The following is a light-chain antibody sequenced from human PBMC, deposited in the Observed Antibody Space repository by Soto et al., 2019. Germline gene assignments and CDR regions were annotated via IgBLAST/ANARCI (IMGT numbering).Light chain of an antibody. Sequence: AAWGDRVTITWRASQSISVYLSWFQQKPGKAPELLIYAASTLQSGVPSRFSGSGSGTDFTLTISCLQSEDFATYYCQQYYSFPLTCGGGNTGDIK. CDR1: QSISVY. V-gene: IGKV1D-8*01. CDR3: QQYYSFPLT. CDR2: AAS. J-gene: IGKJ4*01.